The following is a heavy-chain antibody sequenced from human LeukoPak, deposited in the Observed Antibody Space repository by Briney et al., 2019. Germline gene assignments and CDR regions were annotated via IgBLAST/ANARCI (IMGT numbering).Heavy chain of an antibody. CDR2: INHSGST. Sequence: SETLSLTCAVYGGSFSGYYWSWFRQPPGKGLEWIGEINHSGSTNYNPSLKSRVTISVDTSKNQFSLKLSSVTAADTAVYYCARGRCSGGSCYSGRYFDYWGQGTLVTVSS. D-gene: IGHD2-15*01. CDR3: ARGRCSGGSCYSGRYFDY. J-gene: IGHJ4*02. CDR1: GGSFSGYY. V-gene: IGHV4-34*01.